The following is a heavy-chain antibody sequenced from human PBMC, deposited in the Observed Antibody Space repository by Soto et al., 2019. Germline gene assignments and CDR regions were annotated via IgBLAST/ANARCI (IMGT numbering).Heavy chain of an antibody. V-gene: IGHV1-69*13. D-gene: IGHD1-26*01. CDR1: GGTFSSYA. CDR2: IIPIFGTA. CDR3: ARGPLSGTFDY. J-gene: IGHJ4*02. Sequence: SVKVSCKASGGTFSSYAIGWVRQAPGQGLEWMGGIIPIFGTANCAQKFQGRVTITADESTSTAYMELSSLRSEDTAVYYCARGPLSGTFDYWGQGTLVTVSS.